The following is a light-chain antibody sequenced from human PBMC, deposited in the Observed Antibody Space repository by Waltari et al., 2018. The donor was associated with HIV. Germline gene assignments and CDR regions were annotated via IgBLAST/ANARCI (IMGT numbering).Light chain of an antibody. CDR1: QDINNY. CDR2: DAS. V-gene: IGKV1-33*01. J-gene: IGKJ5*01. CDR3: QQYENVPIT. Sequence: DIQMTQSPPSLSASVGDRVTITCHASQDINNYLNWYQQKSGKAPKLLFYDASNLETGVPSRLSGNGSGTDFTLTISSLQPEDIGTYYCQQYENVPITFGQGTRLEIK.